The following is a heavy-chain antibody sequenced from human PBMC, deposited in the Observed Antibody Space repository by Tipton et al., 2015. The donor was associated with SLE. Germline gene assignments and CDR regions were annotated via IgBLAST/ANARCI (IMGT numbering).Heavy chain of an antibody. D-gene: IGHD1-26*01. V-gene: IGHV4-61*03. Sequence: TLSLTCTVSGGSVSSGSYYWSWIRQPPGKGLEWIGSIYYSGSTNYNPSLKSRVTISVDTSNNHFSLKLSSVTAADTAVYFCARSYSGSSYFDYWGQGTLVTVSS. J-gene: IGHJ4*02. CDR2: IYYSGST. CDR3: ARSYSGSSYFDY. CDR1: GGSVSSGSYY.